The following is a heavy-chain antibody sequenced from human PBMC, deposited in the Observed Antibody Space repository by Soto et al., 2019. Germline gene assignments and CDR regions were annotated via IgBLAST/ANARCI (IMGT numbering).Heavy chain of an antibody. J-gene: IGHJ6*02. CDR3: ARLGYSYAPPMYYYYYGMDV. CDR1: GGTFSSYA. Sequence: GASVKVSCKASGGTFSSYAISWVRQAPGQGLEWMRGIIPIFGTANYAQKFQGRVTITADKSTSTAYMELSSLRSEDTAVYYCARLGYSYAPPMYYYYYGMDVWGQGTTVTVSS. D-gene: IGHD5-18*01. V-gene: IGHV1-69*06. CDR2: IIPIFGTA.